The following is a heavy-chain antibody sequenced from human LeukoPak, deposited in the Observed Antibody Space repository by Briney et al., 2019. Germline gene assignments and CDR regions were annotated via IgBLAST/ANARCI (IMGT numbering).Heavy chain of an antibody. CDR2: MNPNSGNT. V-gene: IGHV1-8*01. CDR1: GYTFTSYD. Sequence: ASVKVSCKASGYTFTSYDINWVRQATGQGLEWMGWMNPNSGNTGYAQKFQGRVTMTRNTSISTAYMELSSLRSEDTAVYYCARGPGAYYYYYYMDVWGKGTTVTVSS. CDR3: ARGPGAYYYYYYMDV. J-gene: IGHJ6*03.